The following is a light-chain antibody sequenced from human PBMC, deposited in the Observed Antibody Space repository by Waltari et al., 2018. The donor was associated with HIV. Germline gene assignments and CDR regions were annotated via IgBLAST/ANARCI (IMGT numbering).Light chain of an antibody. CDR3: VTWDTSLSVLV. Sequence: QSVLTQPPSVSAAPGQTVTISCPGSSSNFGKDEVSWYQQLPGSAPHLLIYDDNKRPSGIPDRFSGSKSGTSATLGIAGLHTGDEANYYCVTWDTSLSVLVFGGGTKLTVL. CDR1: SSNFGKDE. J-gene: IGLJ2*01. CDR2: DDN. V-gene: IGLV1-51*01.